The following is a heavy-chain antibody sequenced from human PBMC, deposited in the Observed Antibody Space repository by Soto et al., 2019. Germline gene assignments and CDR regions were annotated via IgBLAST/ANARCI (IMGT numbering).Heavy chain of an antibody. Sequence: GGSLRLFCTASGFTFGDYAMSWFRQAPGKGLEWVGFIRSKAYGGTTEYAASVKGRFTISRDDSKSIAYLQMNSLKTEDTAVYYCTRGRGVPAAIIYYYYGMDVWGQGTTVTVSS. CDR2: IRSKAYGGTT. CDR1: GFTFGDYA. D-gene: IGHD2-2*01. J-gene: IGHJ6*02. CDR3: TRGRGVPAAIIYYYYGMDV. V-gene: IGHV3-49*03.